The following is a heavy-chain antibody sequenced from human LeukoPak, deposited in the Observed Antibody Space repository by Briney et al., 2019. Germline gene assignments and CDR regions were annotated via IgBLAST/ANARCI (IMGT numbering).Heavy chain of an antibody. CDR1: GFTFSTYG. J-gene: IGHJ6*02. Sequence: PGGSLRLSCRASGFTFSTYGMNWVRQAPGKGLEWVSYISSSGSSIYYADSVKGRFTISRDNARNSLYLQMNSLSVVDTAVYYCAREDHSSNSYFYFYGMDVWGQGTTVTVSS. CDR2: ISSSGSSI. CDR3: AREDHSSNSYFYFYGMDV. D-gene: IGHD6-13*01. V-gene: IGHV3-48*03.